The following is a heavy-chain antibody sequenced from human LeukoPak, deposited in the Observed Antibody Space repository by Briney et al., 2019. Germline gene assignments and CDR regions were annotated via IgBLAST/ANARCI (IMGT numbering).Heavy chain of an antibody. CDR3: ARRPNYCSSTSCADAFDI. D-gene: IGHD2-2*01. Sequence: KHGESLKISCKGSGYSFTSYWIGWVRQMPGKGLEWMGIIYPGDSDTRYSPSFQGQVTISADKSISTAYLQWSSLKASDTAMYYCARRPNYCSSTSCADAFDIWGQGTMVTVSS. V-gene: IGHV5-51*01. CDR2: IYPGDSDT. J-gene: IGHJ3*02. CDR1: GYSFTSYW.